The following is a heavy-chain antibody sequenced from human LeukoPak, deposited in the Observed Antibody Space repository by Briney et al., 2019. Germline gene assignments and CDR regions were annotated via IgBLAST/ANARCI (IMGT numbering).Heavy chain of an antibody. D-gene: IGHD2-15*01. Sequence: SETLSLTCTVSGGSISSYYWSRIRQPPGKGPEWIGYIYYSGSTNYNPSLKSRVTISVDTSKNQFSLKLSSVTAADTAVYYCARGGYCSGGSCYSRRMVDYWGQGTLVTVSS. CDR2: IYYSGST. CDR1: GGSISSYY. J-gene: IGHJ4*02. CDR3: ARGGYCSGGSCYSRRMVDY. V-gene: IGHV4-59*01.